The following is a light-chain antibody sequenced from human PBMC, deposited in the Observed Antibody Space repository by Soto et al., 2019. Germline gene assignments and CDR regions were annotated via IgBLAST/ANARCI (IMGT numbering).Light chain of an antibody. V-gene: IGKV3D-15*01. CDR2: GAS. CDR3: QHYVTWPLT. Sequence: EIVMTQSPATLSVSPGERATLPCRASQSVSDNLAWYQQKPGQAPRLLIYGASTRATGIPARFSGSRSGAEFTLTISSLQSEDFAVYYCQHYVTWPLTFGGGTQLDI. CDR1: QSVSDN. J-gene: IGKJ4*01.